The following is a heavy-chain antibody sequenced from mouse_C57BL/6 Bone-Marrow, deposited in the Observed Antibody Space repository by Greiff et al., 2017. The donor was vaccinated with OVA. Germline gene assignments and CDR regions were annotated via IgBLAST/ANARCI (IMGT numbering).Heavy chain of an antibody. CDR3: TRSDYYGSSYY. V-gene: IGHV1-5*01. CDR2: IYPGNSDT. D-gene: IGHD1-1*01. Sequence: EVKLQQSGTVLARPGASVKMSCKTSGYTFTSYWMHWVKQRPGQGLEWIGAIYPGNSDTSYNQKFKGKAKLTADKSASTAYMELSSLTNEDAAVYYCTRSDYYGSSYYWGQGTTLTVSS. J-gene: IGHJ2*01. CDR1: GYTFTSYW.